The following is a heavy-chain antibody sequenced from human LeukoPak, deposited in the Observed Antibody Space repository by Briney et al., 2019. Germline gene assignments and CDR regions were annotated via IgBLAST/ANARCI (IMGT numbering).Heavy chain of an antibody. CDR1: GGSISSYY. CDR2: IYYSGST. J-gene: IGHJ6*02. CDR3: ARDSSTTANLYYYYGMDV. Sequence: SETLSLTCTVSGGSISSYYWSWIRQPPGEGLEWIGYIYYSGSTNYNPSLKSRVTISVDTSKNQFSLKLSSVTAADTAVYYCARDSSTTANLYYYYGMDVWGQGTTVTVSS. V-gene: IGHV4-59*01. D-gene: IGHD4-17*01.